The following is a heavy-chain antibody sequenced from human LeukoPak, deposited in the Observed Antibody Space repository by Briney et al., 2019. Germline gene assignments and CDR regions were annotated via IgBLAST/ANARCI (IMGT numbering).Heavy chain of an antibody. D-gene: IGHD2-15*01. Sequence: PGGSLRLSCAASGFTFSSYLMSWVRQAPGKGLEWVANIKQDGSEKYYVDSVKGRFTISRDDAKNSLYLQMNSLRAEDTAVYYCARGQYCSGGSCSTGWFVPWGQGTLVTVSS. V-gene: IGHV3-7*01. CDR3: ARGQYCSGGSCSTGWFVP. CDR2: IKQDGSEK. J-gene: IGHJ5*02. CDR1: GFTFSSYL.